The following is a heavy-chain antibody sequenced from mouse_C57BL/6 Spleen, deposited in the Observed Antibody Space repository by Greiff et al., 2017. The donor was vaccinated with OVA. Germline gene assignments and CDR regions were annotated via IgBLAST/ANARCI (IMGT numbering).Heavy chain of an antibody. CDR1: GYKFTDYY. CDR3: ARDGYYKNYYFDY. J-gene: IGHJ2*01. Sequence: EVQLQQSGPELVKPGASVKISCKASGYKFTDYYMNWVKQSHGKSLEWIGDINPNNGGTSYNQKFKGKATLTVDKSSSTAYMELRSLTSEDSAVYYCARDGYYKNYYFDYWGQGTTLTVSS. CDR2: INPNNGGT. V-gene: IGHV1-26*01. D-gene: IGHD2-3*01.